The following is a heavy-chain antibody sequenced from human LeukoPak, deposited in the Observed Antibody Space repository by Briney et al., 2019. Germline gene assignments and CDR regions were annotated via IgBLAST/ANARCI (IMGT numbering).Heavy chain of an antibody. V-gene: IGHV1-46*01. CDR2: INPSGGST. D-gene: IGHD3-22*01. Sequence: GASVTVSCKASGYTFTSYYMHWVRQVPGQGLEWMGIINPSGGSTSYAQKFQGRVTMTRDTSTSTVYMELSSLRSEDTAVYYCARDGYYDSSGYSNDAFDIWGQGTMVTVSS. CDR3: ARDGYYDSSGYSNDAFDI. J-gene: IGHJ3*02. CDR1: GYTFTSYY.